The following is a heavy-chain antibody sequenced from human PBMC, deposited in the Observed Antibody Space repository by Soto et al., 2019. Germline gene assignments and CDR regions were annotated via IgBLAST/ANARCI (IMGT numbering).Heavy chain of an antibody. Sequence: PGESLKISCKGSGYSFTTYWISWVRQMPGEGLEWMGRIDPTDSYTNYSPSFKGHVTISADKSITTASLQWSSLKASDTAMYYCARHVQQLVLNAFDIWGRGTMVTVSS. V-gene: IGHV5-10-1*01. CDR2: IDPTDSYT. D-gene: IGHD6-13*01. CDR1: GYSFTTYW. CDR3: ARHVQQLVLNAFDI. J-gene: IGHJ3*02.